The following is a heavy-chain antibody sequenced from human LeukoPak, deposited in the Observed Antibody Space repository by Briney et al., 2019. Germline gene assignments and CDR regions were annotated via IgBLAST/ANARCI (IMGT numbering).Heavy chain of an antibody. CDR3: ARDHRWGFDY. J-gene: IGHJ4*02. CDR2: ITLSSSTT. Sequence: GGSLRLSCAASGFNFNNYNMNWVRQAPGKGLEWVSYITLSSSTTYYADSVKGRFTISTDNAENSLYLQMNSLRTEDTAVYYCARDHRWGFDYWGRGTLVTVSS. CDR1: GFNFNNYN. D-gene: IGHD7-27*01. V-gene: IGHV3-48*01.